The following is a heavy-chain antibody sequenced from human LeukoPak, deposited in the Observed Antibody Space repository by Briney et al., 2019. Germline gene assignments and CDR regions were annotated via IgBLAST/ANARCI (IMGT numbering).Heavy chain of an antibody. V-gene: IGHV1-24*01. CDR2: FDPEDGET. D-gene: IGHD2/OR15-2a*01. J-gene: IGHJ4*02. CDR3: ATDLSRAGGSGLDY. CDR1: GYTLTELS. Sequence: ASVKVSCKVSGYTLTELSMHWVRQAPGKGLEWMGGFDPEDGETIYAQKFQGRVTMAEDTSTDTAYMELSSLRSEDTAVYYCATDLSRAGGSGLDYWGQGTLVTVAS.